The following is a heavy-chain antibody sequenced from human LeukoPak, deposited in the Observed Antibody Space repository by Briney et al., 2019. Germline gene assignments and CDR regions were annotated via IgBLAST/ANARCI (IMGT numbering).Heavy chain of an antibody. CDR2: IYYSGST. V-gene: IGHV4-31*03. Sequence: SETLSLTCTVSGGSISSGGYYWSWIRQHPGKGLEWTGYIYYSGSTYYNPSLKSRVTISVDTSKNQFSLKLSSVTAADTAVYYCARGSIAAQIDYWGQGTLVTVSS. J-gene: IGHJ4*02. CDR1: GGSISSGGYY. D-gene: IGHD6-6*01. CDR3: ARGSIAAQIDY.